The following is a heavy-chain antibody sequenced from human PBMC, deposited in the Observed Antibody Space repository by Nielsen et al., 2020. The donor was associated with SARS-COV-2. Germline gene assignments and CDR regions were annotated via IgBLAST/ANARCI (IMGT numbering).Heavy chain of an antibody. D-gene: IGHD5-18*01. V-gene: IGHV4-59*08. CDR3: ARVGGYSYGYSDFDY. CDR1: GGSISSYY. J-gene: IGHJ4*02. Sequence: SETLSLTCTVSGGSISSYYWSWIRQPPGKGLEWIGYIYYSGSTYYNPSLKSRVTISVDTSKNQFSLKLSSVTAADTAVYYCARVGGYSYGYSDFDYWGQGTLVTVSS. CDR2: IYYSGST.